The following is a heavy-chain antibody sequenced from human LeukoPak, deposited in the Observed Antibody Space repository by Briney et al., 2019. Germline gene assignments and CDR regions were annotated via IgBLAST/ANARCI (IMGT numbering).Heavy chain of an antibody. CDR2: IYYSGST. Sequence: SETLSLTCTVSGGSISSSYWNWIRQPPGKGLEWIGYIYYSGSTNYNPSLKSRVTISVDTSKNQFSLKLTSVTAADTAVYYCARRGPFGDWYFDLWGRGTLVTVSS. D-gene: IGHD3-16*01. J-gene: IGHJ2*01. CDR3: ARRGPFGDWYFDL. CDR1: GGSISSSY. V-gene: IGHV4-59*08.